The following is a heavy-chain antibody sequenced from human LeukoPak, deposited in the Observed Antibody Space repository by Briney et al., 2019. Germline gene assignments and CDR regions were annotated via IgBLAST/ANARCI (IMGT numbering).Heavy chain of an antibody. Sequence: ASVKVSCKASGYTFTGYYMHWVRQAPGQGLEWMGWTNPNSGGTNYAQKFQGRVTMTRDTSISTAYMELSRLRSDDTAVYYCARDLYYYDSSGYYYHGYFDYWDQGTLVTVSS. D-gene: IGHD3-22*01. J-gene: IGHJ4*02. V-gene: IGHV1-2*02. CDR1: GYTFTGYY. CDR3: ARDLYYYDSSGYYYHGYFDY. CDR2: TNPNSGGT.